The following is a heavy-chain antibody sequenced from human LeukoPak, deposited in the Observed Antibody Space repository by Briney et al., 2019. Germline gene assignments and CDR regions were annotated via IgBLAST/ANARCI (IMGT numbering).Heavy chain of an antibody. CDR2: NCYSAST. J-gene: IGHJ4*02. D-gene: IGHD2-15*01. CDR1: GGSISSSSYY. CDR3: ASPYCSGGSCHDFFDY. Sequence: SETLSLTCTVSGGSISSSSYYWGWIRQPPGKGLEGNGSNCYSASTYYNPSPKSRVTISVDTSKNQFSLKLSSVTAADTAVYYCASPYCSGGSCHDFFDYWGQGTLVTVSS. V-gene: IGHV4-39*07.